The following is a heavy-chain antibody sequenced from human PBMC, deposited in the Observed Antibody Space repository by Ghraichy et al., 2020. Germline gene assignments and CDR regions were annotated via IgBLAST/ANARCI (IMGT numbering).Heavy chain of an antibody. Sequence: GGSLRLSCAASGFTFSSYAMSWVRQAPGKGLEWVSAISGSGGSTYYADSVKGRFTISRDNSKNTLYLQMNSLRAEDTAVYYCAKMAGWTLTMIVVVTKGFDYWGQGTLVTVSS. V-gene: IGHV3-23*01. CDR2: ISGSGGST. D-gene: IGHD3-22*01. J-gene: IGHJ4*02. CDR1: GFTFSSYA. CDR3: AKMAGWTLTMIVVVTKGFDY.